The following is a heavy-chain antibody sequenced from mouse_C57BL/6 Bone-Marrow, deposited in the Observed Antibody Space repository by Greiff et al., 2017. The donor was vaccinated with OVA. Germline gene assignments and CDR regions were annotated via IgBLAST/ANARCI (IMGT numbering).Heavy chain of an antibody. CDR1: GYTFTSYW. D-gene: IGHD1-1*01. CDR2: IDPSDSET. CDR3: AREGALLRSYRDY. J-gene: IGHJ2*01. Sequence: QVQLKQPGAELVRPGSSVKLSCKASGYTFTSYWMHWVKQRPIQGLEWIGNIDPSDSETHYNQKFKDKATLTVDKSSSTAYMQLSSLTSEDSAVYYCAREGALLRSYRDYWGQGTTLTVSS. V-gene: IGHV1-52*01.